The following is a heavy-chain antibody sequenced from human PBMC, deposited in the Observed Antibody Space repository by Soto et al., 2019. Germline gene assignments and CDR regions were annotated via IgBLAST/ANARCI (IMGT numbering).Heavy chain of an antibody. D-gene: IGHD3-22*01. J-gene: IGHJ4*02. CDR2: INSGGSLI. CDR3: ARETSYEQSATIVGEF. V-gene: IGHV3-48*03. Sequence: EVQLVESGGGLVQPGGSLRLSCVASGFRFNEYEINWVRQAPGKGLEWVAYINSGGSLIYYAASVKGRFTISRDNYKDPVYLQMNSLRAEATDLYICARETSYEQSATIVGEFWGQGTLVTVSS. CDR1: GFRFNEYE.